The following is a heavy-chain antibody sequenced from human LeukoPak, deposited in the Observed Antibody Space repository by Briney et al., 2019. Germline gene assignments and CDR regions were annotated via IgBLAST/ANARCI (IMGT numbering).Heavy chain of an antibody. D-gene: IGHD1-26*01. CDR3: AKDRIVGTIGRAFDI. CDR1: GFTFSSYA. CDR2: ISGSGGST. J-gene: IGHJ3*02. Sequence: GGSLRLSCAASGFTFSSYAMSWVRQAPGKGPEWVSVISGSGGSTYYADSVKGRFTISRDNSKNTLYLQMNSLRAEDTAVYYCAKDRIVGTIGRAFDIWGQGTMVTVSP. V-gene: IGHV3-23*01.